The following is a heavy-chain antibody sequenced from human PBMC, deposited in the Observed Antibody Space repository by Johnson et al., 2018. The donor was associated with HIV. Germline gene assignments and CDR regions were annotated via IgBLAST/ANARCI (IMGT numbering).Heavy chain of an antibody. CDR3: ARGRLGGMATVAAAAFDI. CDR1: GFTFSSYG. V-gene: IGHV3-20*04. J-gene: IGHJ3*02. CDR2: INWDGGST. Sequence: VQLVESGGGVVRPGGSLRLSCAASGFTFSSYGMSWVRQAPGKGLEWVSGINWDGGSTGYADSVTGGFTISRDNAKNSLYLQKNSLRAEDTALDYCARGRLGGMATVAAAAFDIWGQGTMVTVSS. D-gene: IGHD4-23*01.